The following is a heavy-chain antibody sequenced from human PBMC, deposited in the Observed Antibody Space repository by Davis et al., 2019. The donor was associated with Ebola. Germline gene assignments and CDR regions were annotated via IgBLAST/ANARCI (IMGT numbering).Heavy chain of an antibody. V-gene: IGHV1-69*13. J-gene: IGHJ3*02. CDR3: ARSLGYYGSGRGAFDI. CDR1: GGTFSSYA. CDR2: IIPIFGTA. Sequence: SVKVSCKASGGTFSSYAISWVRQAPGQGLEWMGGIIPIFGTANYAQKFQGRVTITADESTSTAYMELSSLRSEDTAVYYCARSLGYYGSGRGAFDIWGQGTMVTVSS. D-gene: IGHD3-10*01.